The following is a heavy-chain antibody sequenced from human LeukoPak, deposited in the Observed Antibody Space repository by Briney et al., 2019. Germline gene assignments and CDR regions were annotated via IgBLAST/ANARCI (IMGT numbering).Heavy chain of an antibody. CDR1: GGSISSGDYY. D-gene: IGHD6-19*01. Sequence: SEALSLTCTVSGGSISSGDYYWSWIRQPPGKGLEWIGYIYYSGSTYYNPSLKSRVTISVDTSKNQFSLKLSSVTAADTAVYYCAREEVSGPDAFDIWGQGTMVTVSS. CDR3: AREEVSGPDAFDI. V-gene: IGHV4-30-4*08. J-gene: IGHJ3*02. CDR2: IYYSGST.